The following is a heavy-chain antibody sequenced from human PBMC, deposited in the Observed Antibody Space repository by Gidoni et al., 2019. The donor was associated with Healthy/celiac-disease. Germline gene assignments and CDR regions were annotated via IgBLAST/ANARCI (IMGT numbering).Heavy chain of an antibody. CDR3: VKEGDNWNDFGDY. D-gene: IGHD1-1*01. J-gene: IGHJ4*02. CDR1: GFTFSSYA. Sequence: EVQLVESGGGLVQPGGSLRLSCSASGFTFSSYAMHWVRQAPGKGLEYVSAISSNGGSTYYADSVKGRFTISRDNSKNTLYLQMSSLRAEDTAVYYCVKEGDNWNDFGDYWGQGTLVTVSS. V-gene: IGHV3-64D*06. CDR2: ISSNGGST.